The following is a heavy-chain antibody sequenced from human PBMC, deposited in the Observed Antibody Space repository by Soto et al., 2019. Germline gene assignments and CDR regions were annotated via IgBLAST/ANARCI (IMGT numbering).Heavy chain of an antibody. J-gene: IGHJ4*02. Sequence: QVQLVQSGAEVKKPGSSVKVSCKASGGTFSRYAISWVRQAPGQGLEWMGGIIPMFGKANYAQKFQGRVTITADESTSTGYIEVRSLISEDTAVYYCARDGTLYDSSGYYYLYWGQGTLVTVSS. CDR1: GGTFSRYA. CDR3: ARDGTLYDSSGYYYLY. V-gene: IGHV1-69*01. D-gene: IGHD3-22*01. CDR2: IIPMFGKA.